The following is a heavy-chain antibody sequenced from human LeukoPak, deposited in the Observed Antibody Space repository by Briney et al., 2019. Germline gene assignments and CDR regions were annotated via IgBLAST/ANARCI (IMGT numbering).Heavy chain of an antibody. CDR3: AKDMKALCGGDCSPDY. CDR1: GFTFDDYA. D-gene: IGHD2-21*02. Sequence: GGSLRLSCAASGFTFDDYAMHWVRQAPGKGLEWVSGISWNSGSIGYADSVKGRFTISRDNAKNSLYLQMNSLRAEDTALYYCAKDMKALCGGDCSPDYWGQGTLVTVSS. J-gene: IGHJ4*02. V-gene: IGHV3-9*01. CDR2: ISWNSGSI.